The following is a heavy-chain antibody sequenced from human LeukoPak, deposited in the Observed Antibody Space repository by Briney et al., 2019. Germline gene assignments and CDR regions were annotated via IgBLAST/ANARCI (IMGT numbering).Heavy chain of an antibody. CDR1: GGSISSYY. J-gene: IGHJ4*02. CDR3: ARHGTRPGSTFDY. V-gene: IGHV4-59*08. D-gene: IGHD1-26*01. Sequence: SETLSLTCTVSGGSISSYYWSWIRQPPGKGLEWIGYIYYSGSTNYNPSLKSRVTISVDTSKSQFSLKLSSVTAADTAVYYCARHGTRPGSTFDYWGQGTLVTVSS. CDR2: IYYSGST.